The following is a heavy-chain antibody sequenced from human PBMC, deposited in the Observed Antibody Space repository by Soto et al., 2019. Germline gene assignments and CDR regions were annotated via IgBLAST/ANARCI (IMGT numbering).Heavy chain of an antibody. J-gene: IGHJ4*02. CDR1: GFTFSNYW. Sequence: EVQLVESGGGLVQPGGSLRLSCTASGFTFSNYWMHWVRQAPGKEPVWISGINGDGTTTTYADSVKGRFTMSRDNAKNTLHLQMNSLRAEETAVYYCVAWTYPPVWGQGTQVTVSS. V-gene: IGHV3-74*01. D-gene: IGHD2-2*01. CDR2: INGDGTTT. CDR3: VAWTYPPV.